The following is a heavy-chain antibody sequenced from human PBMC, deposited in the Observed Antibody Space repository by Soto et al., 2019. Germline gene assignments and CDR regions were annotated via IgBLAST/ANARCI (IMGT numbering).Heavy chain of an antibody. J-gene: IGHJ6*02. CDR2: IYYSGST. D-gene: IGHD4-17*01. CDR3: ANDYGDYKSYYGMDV. CDR1: VASFTSSTYY. Sequence: QLQLQESGPGLWKPSETRSLTCPVSVASFTSSTYYWGGFRQPPGKGLEWIGSIYYSGSTSYNPSLRSRVTISVDTSKNQVSLKLTSVTAADTAVYYCANDYGDYKSYYGMDVWGQGTTVTVSS. V-gene: IGHV4-39*01.